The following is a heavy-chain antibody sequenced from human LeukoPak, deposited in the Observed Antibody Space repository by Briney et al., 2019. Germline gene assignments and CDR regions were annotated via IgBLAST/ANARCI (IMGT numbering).Heavy chain of an antibody. J-gene: IGHJ4*02. CDR1: GGSISSYY. V-gene: IGHV4-59*01. D-gene: IGHD3-3*01. Sequence: SETLSLTCTVSGGSISSYYWSWIRQPPGKGLEWIGYIYYSGSTNYNPSLKSRVTISVDTSKNQFSLKLSSVTAADTAVYYCARVGGFGVVIKGFDYWGQGILVTVSS. CDR3: ARVGGFGVVIKGFDY. CDR2: IYYSGST.